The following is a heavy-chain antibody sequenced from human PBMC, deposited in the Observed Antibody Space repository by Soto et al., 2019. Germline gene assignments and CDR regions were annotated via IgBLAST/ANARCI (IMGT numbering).Heavy chain of an antibody. CDR1: GGSISSYY. CDR2: IYYSGST. V-gene: IGHV4-59*01. J-gene: IGHJ6*02. CDR3: ARAVDYGGNSLDV. D-gene: IGHD4-17*01. Sequence: SETLSLTCTVSGGSISSYYWSWIRQPPGKGLEWIGYIYYSGSTNYNPSLKSRVTISVDTSKNQFSLKLSSVTAADTAVYYCARAVDYGGNSLDVWGQGTTVTVSS.